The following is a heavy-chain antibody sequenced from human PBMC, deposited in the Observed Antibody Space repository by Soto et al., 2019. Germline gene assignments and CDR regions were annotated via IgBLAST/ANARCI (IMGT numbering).Heavy chain of an antibody. CDR2: ISGIGGST. V-gene: IGHV3-23*01. D-gene: IGHD3-10*01. CDR1: GFTFSSYA. J-gene: IGHJ6*03. Sequence: EVQLLESGGGLVQPGGSLRLSCAASGFTFSSYAMSWVRQAPGKGLEWVSAISGIGGSTYYVDSGKGRFTISRDNSKNTLYLQMNSLRAEDTAVYYCATYYYGSGSYNYYYYYMDVWGKGTTVTVSS. CDR3: ATYYYGSGSYNYYYYYMDV.